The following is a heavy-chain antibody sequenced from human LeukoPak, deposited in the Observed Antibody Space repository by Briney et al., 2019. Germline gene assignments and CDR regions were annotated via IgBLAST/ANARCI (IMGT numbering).Heavy chain of an antibody. CDR3: VRGHYSNTL. CDR1: GFIVSSSY. D-gene: IGHD4-11*01. J-gene: IGHJ4*02. CDR2: IYTDGST. V-gene: IGHV3-66*01. Sequence: GGSLRLSCAASGFIVSSSYMSWVRQPPGKGLEWVSGIYTDGSTYYADSVQGRFTISRDNSKNTLYLQVNSLRADDTSVYYCVRGHYSNTLGGQGTLVTVSS.